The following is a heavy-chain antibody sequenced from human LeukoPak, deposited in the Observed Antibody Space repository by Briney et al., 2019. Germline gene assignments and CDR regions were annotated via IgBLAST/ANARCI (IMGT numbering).Heavy chain of an antibody. V-gene: IGHV3-9*01. J-gene: IGHJ4*02. CDR2: LTWNSGSI. D-gene: IGHD4-17*01. Sequence: GGSLRLSCAASVFTFVAYAMYCVREAPEESLGSASSLTWNSGSIDYADSVKGRFTISRDNAKNSLYLQMNSLRAEDTALYYCAKDIGYGDYILYYFDYWGQGTLVTVSS. CDR3: AKDIGYGDYILYYFDY. CDR1: VFTFVAYA.